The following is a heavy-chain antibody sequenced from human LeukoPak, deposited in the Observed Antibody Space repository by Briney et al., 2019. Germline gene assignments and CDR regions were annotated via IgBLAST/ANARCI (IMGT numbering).Heavy chain of an antibody. V-gene: IGHV3-11*01. CDR2: ISNSGNTI. CDR3: ARYRVITNDYFDS. CDR1: GFTFGDYY. D-gene: IGHD3-16*01. Sequence: PGGPLRLSCAASGFTFGDYYMTWIRQAPGTGLEWVSYISNSGNTIKEADSVKGRFTISRDNAQNSLFLQMKSLRAEDTAVYYCARYRVITNDYFDSWGQGTLVTVSS. J-gene: IGHJ4*02.